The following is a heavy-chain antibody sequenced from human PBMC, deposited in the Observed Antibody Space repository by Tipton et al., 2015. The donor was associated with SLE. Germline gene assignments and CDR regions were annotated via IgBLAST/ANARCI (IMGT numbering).Heavy chain of an antibody. D-gene: IGHD3-10*01. J-gene: IGHJ6*03. CDR2: IYSRGST. CDR3: AREGAEKVRTSYYYYMDV. V-gene: IGHV4-4*08. Sequence: LRLSCTVSGGSISSYYWSWIRQPPGKGLEWIGRIYSRGSTNSNLSLKSRVTISADTSKNQFSLMLSFVTAADTAVYYCAREGAEKVRTSYYYYMDVWGKGTTVTISS. CDR1: GGSISSYY.